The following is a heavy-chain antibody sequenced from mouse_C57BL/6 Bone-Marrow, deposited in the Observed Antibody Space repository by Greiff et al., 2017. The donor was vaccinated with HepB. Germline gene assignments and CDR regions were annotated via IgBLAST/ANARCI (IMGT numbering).Heavy chain of an antibody. D-gene: IGHD1-1*01. CDR1: GYTFTDYY. CDR3: ASRYYGSKDWYFDV. Sequence: VQLQQSGAELVRPGASVKLSCKASGYTFTDYYINWVKQRPGQGLEWIARIYPGSGNTYYNEKFKGKATLTAEKSSSTAYMQLSSLTSEDSAVYFCASRYYGSKDWYFDVWGTGTTVTVSS. J-gene: IGHJ1*03. CDR2: IYPGSGNT. V-gene: IGHV1-76*01.